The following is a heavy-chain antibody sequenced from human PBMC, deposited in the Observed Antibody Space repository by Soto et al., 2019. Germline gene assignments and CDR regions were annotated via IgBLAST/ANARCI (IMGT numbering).Heavy chain of an antibody. CDR1: GGSISSYY. J-gene: IGHJ4*02. CDR2: IYYSGST. D-gene: IGHD4-17*01. V-gene: IGHV4-59*01. Sequence: LSLTCTVSGGSISSYYWSWIRQPPGKGLEWIGYIYYSGSTNYNPSLKSRVTISVDTSKNQFSLKLSSVTAADTAVHYCARVGDYGDYYFDYWGQGTLVTVSS. CDR3: ARVGDYGDYYFDY.